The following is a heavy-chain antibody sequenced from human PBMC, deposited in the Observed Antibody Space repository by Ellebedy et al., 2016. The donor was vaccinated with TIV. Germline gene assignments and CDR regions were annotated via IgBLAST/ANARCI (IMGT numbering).Heavy chain of an antibody. D-gene: IGHD5-18*01. CDR1: GGSISSYY. V-gene: IGHV4-59*01. Sequence: SETLSLTCIVSGGSISSYYWSWIRQPPGKGLEWIGYIYYSGSTNYNPSLKSRVTISVDTSKNRFSLKLSSVTAADTAVYYCARVDAYSYGLGYWGQGTLVTVPS. CDR3: ARVDAYSYGLGY. J-gene: IGHJ4*02. CDR2: IYYSGST.